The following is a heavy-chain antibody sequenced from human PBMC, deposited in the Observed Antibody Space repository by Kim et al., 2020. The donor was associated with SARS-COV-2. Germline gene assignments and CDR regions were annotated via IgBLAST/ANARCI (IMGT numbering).Heavy chain of an antibody. Sequence: GGSLRLSCAASGFIFDDYAMHWVRQAPGKGLEWVSGVNCNNSGIDYADSVKGRFTISRDNAKNSLYLQMNSLRPEDTALYYCVKTPHWWRKSYAMDASGPGATVTVSS. J-gene: IGHJ6*02. CDR3: VKTPHWWRKSYAMDA. CDR1: GFIFDDYA. CDR2: VNCNNSGI. D-gene: IGHD2-15*01. V-gene: IGHV3-9*01.